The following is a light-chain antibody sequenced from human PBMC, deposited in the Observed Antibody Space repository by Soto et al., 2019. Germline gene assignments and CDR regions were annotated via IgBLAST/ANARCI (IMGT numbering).Light chain of an antibody. CDR1: SSDIGTYNY. CDR3: SSYTTSNTWV. V-gene: IGLV2-14*01. Sequence: QSALTQPASVSASPGQSITISCTGTSSDIGTYNYVSWYQQHPGKAPKLMIFEVNNRPSWVSNRFSGSKSGNTASLTVSGLQAEAEADYYCSSYTTSNTWVFGGGTKLTVL. CDR2: EVN. J-gene: IGLJ3*02.